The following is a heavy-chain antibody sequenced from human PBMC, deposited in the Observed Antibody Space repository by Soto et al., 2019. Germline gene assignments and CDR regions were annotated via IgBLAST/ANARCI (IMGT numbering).Heavy chain of an antibody. D-gene: IGHD3-10*01. V-gene: IGHV4-4*02. CDR1: GGSISSSNW. CDR2: IYHSGST. Sequence: PSETLSLTWAVSGGSISSSNWWSWVRQPPGKGLEWIGEIYHSGSTNYNPSLKSRVTISVDKSKNQFSLKLSSVTAADTAVYHCASGRSASYYRWFDPWGQGTLVTVSS. CDR3: ASGRSASYYRWFDP. J-gene: IGHJ5*02.